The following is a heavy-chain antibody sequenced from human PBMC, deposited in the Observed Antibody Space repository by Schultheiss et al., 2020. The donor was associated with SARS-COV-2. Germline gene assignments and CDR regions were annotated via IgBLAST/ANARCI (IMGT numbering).Heavy chain of an antibody. CDR3: ATLDTRIAAATWFDP. V-gene: IGHV4-34*01. CDR1: GGSFSAYY. Sequence: SQTLSLTCAVYGGSFSAYYWSWIRQPPGMGLEWIGEINHSGSTNYNPSLKSRVTISVDTSKNQFSLKLSSVTAADTAVYYCATLDTRIAAATWFDPWGQGTLVTVSS. J-gene: IGHJ5*02. CDR2: INHSGST. D-gene: IGHD6-13*01.